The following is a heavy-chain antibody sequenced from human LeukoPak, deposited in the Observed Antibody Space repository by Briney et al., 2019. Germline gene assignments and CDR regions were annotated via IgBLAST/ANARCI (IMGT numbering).Heavy chain of an antibody. V-gene: IGHV5-51*01. CDR2: IYPSDSNT. J-gene: IGHJ4*02. Sequence: GESLKNSCKASGYSFTSYWIAWVRQTPGKGLEWIGIIYPSDSNTKYGPSFQGQVIISADKSISTAYLQWSSLKASDTAMYYCTRPGGFGEFPFDFWGQGTLVTVSS. CDR1: GYSFTSYW. D-gene: IGHD3-10*01. CDR3: TRPGGFGEFPFDF.